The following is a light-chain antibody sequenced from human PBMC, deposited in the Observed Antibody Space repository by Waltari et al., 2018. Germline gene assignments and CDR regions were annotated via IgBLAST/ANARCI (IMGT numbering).Light chain of an antibody. J-gene: IGKJ1*01. CDR1: QSVSSN. CDR3: HQYNNWPPTWT. CDR2: DAS. Sequence: EIVLTQSPATLSVSPGERAALSCRASQSVSSNLAWYLQKHGQPPRLLIYDASTRATGTPARFSGSGSGTEFTLTISSLQSEDFAVYYCHQYNNWPPTWTFGQGTKVEIK. V-gene: IGKV3D-15*01.